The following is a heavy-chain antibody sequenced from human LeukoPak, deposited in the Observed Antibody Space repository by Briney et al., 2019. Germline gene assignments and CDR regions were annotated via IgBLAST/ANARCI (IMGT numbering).Heavy chain of an antibody. Sequence: GGSLRLSCAASGFTVSSSYMSWVRQAPGKGLEWVSVIYSGGSTYYADSVKGRFTISRDNSKNTLYLQMNSLRAEDTAVYYCARDGKNVRGYSYGVLDYWGQGTLVTVSS. CDR2: IYSGGST. CDR3: ARDGKNVRGYSYGVLDY. D-gene: IGHD5-18*01. J-gene: IGHJ4*02. CDR1: GFTVSSSY. V-gene: IGHV3-53*01.